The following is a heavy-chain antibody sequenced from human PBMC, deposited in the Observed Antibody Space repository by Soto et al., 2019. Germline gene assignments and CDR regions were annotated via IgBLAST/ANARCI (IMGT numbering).Heavy chain of an antibody. D-gene: IGHD4-17*01. V-gene: IGHV3-21*04. CDR1: GFTFSSYS. Sequence: GGSLRLSCAASGFTFSSYSMNWVRQAPGKGLEWVSSISSSSSYIYYADSVKGRFTISRDNAKNSLYLQMNSLRAEDTAVYYCARDLGYGDYEGLFDYWGQGTLVTVSS. J-gene: IGHJ4*02. CDR2: ISSSSSYI. CDR3: ARDLGYGDYEGLFDY.